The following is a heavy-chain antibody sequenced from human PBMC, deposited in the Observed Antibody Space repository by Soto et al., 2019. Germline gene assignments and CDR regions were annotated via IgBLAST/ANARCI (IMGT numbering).Heavy chain of an antibody. D-gene: IGHD6-13*01. CDR2: ISSSGSSI. CDR1: GFTFSDYY. Sequence: GGSLRLSCATSGFTFSDYYMSWIRQAPGKGLEWVSYISSSGSSIYYADPVKGRFTISRDNAKNSLYLQMNSLRAEDTAVYYCARYSSSWYYFDYWGQGTLVTVSS. CDR3: ARYSSSWYYFDY. J-gene: IGHJ4*02. V-gene: IGHV3-11*01.